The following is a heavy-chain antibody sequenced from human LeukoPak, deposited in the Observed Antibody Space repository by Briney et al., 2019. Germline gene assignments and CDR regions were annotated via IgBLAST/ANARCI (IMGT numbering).Heavy chain of an antibody. CDR1: GFAFNSYV. CDR3: AKEVAFGAGAYDV. Sequence: TGGSLRLSCAASGFAFNSYVIHWVRQAPGKGLEWVAITWFDGSHEDYVDSVRGRFTISRDNSRNTMYLQMNSRRVEDTALYFCAKEVAFGAGAYDVWGQGTRVTVSS. CDR2: TWFDGSHE. V-gene: IGHV3-33*06. D-gene: IGHD3-10*01. J-gene: IGHJ3*01.